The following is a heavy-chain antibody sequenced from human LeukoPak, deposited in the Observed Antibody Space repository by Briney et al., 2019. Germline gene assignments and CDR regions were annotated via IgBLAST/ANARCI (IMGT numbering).Heavy chain of an antibody. Sequence: GGSLRLSCAASGFTFSNYSMSWVRQAPGRGLEWVSSIRSSSSYLYYADSVKGRFTISRDNAKNSLYLQMNSLRAEDTAVYYCAKGSDYWGQGTLVTVSS. V-gene: IGHV3-21*04. J-gene: IGHJ4*02. CDR3: AKGSDY. CDR1: GFTFSNYS. CDR2: IRSSSSYL.